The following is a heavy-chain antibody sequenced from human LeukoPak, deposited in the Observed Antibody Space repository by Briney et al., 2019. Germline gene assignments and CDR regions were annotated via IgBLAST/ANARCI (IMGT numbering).Heavy chain of an antibody. CDR1: GGSISSSSYY. J-gene: IGHJ4*02. V-gene: IGHV4-39*01. Sequence: PSETLSLTCTVSGGSISSSSYYWGWIRQPPGKGLEWIGSIYYSGSTYYNPSLKSRVTISVDTSKNQFSLKLSSVTAADTAVYYCARQEYSSGWYPSCYFDYWGQGTLVTVSS. D-gene: IGHD6-19*01. CDR2: IYYSGST. CDR3: ARQEYSSGWYPSCYFDY.